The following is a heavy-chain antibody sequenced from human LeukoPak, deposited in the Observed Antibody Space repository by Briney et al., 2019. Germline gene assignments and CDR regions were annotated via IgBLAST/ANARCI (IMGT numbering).Heavy chain of an antibody. V-gene: IGHV4-34*01. D-gene: IGHD4-17*01. CDR3: ARETRSLGYFDY. Sequence: SETLSLTCAVYGGSFSGYYWSWIRQPPGKGLEWIGEINHSGSTNYNPSLKSRVTISVDTSKNQFSLKLSSVTAADTAVYYCARETRSLGYFDYWGQGTLVTVSS. CDR2: INHSGST. J-gene: IGHJ4*02. CDR1: GGSFSGYY.